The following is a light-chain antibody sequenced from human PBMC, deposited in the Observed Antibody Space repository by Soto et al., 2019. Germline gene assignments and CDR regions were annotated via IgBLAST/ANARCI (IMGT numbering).Light chain of an antibody. CDR1: SSDVGSYNY. V-gene: IGLV2-14*01. CDR2: EVS. Sequence: QSALTQPASVSGSPGQSITISCTGTSSDVGSYNYVSWYQQHPGKAPKLMIYEVSNRPSGVSNRFSGSKSGNTASLTISGLRADDEADYYCSSYTSSSTPYVFGTGTKLTVL. CDR3: SSYTSSSTPYV. J-gene: IGLJ1*01.